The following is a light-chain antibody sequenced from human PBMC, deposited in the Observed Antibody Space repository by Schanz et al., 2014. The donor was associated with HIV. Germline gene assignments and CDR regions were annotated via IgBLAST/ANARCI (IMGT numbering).Light chain of an antibody. CDR3: AAWDNTLNGPL. CDR1: SSNIGAGYD. Sequence: QSALTQPPSVSGAPGQRVSISCTGNSSNIGAGYDVHWYLQLPGAAPKLLIYGNNNRPSGVPDRFSGSKSGTSASLAISGLQFDDEAHYYCAAWDNTLNGPLFGGGTKLTVL. J-gene: IGLJ2*01. V-gene: IGLV1-40*01. CDR2: GNN.